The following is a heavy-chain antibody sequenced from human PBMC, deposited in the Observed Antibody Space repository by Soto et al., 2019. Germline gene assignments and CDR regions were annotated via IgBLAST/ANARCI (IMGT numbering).Heavy chain of an antibody. Sequence: SVKVSCKASGYTFTSYDISWVRQAPGQGLEWMGGIIPIFGTANYAQKFQGRVTITADESTSTAYMELSSLRSEDTAVYYCARFRWGSPYGMEVWGQGTTVTVSS. V-gene: IGHV1-69*13. CDR1: GYTFTSYD. CDR3: ARFRWGSPYGMEV. CDR2: IIPIFGTA. D-gene: IGHD2-21*01. J-gene: IGHJ6*02.